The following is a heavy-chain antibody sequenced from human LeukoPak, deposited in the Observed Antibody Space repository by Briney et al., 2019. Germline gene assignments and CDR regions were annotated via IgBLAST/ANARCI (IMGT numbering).Heavy chain of an antibody. D-gene: IGHD2-15*01. CDR1: GGSISSGGYS. V-gene: IGHV4-30-2*01. Sequence: SETLSLTCAVSGGSISSGGYSWSWIRQPPGKGLEWIGYIYHSGSTYYNPSLKSRVTISVDRSKNQFSLKLSSVTAADTAVYYCARGFRGCSGGSCLSRWGQGTLVTVSS. CDR2: IYHSGST. CDR3: ARGFRGCSGGSCLSR. J-gene: IGHJ4*02.